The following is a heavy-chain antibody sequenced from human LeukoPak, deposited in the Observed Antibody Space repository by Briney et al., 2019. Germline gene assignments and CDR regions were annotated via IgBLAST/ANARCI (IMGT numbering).Heavy chain of an antibody. V-gene: IGHV1-2*02. CDR1: GYTFTGYH. Sequence: ASVKVSCKASGYTFTGYHIHWVRQAPGQGLEWMGWINPDSGGTNFPQNFQGRVTMTRDTSISTAYMEISWLRSDDTAVYYCARDLTGDPAAYFDFWGRGTLVTVSS. CDR2: INPDSGGT. J-gene: IGHJ4*02. CDR3: ARDLTGDPAAYFDF. D-gene: IGHD3-9*01.